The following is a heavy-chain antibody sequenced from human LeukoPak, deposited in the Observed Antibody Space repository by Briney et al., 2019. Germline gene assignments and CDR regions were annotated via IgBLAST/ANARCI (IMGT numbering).Heavy chain of an antibody. CDR2: IWYDGSNK. J-gene: IGHJ4*02. Sequence: GRSLRLSCAASGFSFSSYGMHWVRQAPGKGLEWVAVIWYDGSNKYYADSVKGRFTISRDNAKNTLYLQMNSLRAEDTAIYYCARVDGSGNSIFDYWGQGTLVPVSS. D-gene: IGHD3-22*01. CDR1: GFSFSSYG. V-gene: IGHV3-33*01. CDR3: ARVDGSGNSIFDY.